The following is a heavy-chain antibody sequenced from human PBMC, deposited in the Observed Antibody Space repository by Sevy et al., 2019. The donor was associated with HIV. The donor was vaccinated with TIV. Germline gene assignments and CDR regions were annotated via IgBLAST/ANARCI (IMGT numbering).Heavy chain of an antibody. CDR2: IHWNDDE. D-gene: IGHD3-3*01. V-gene: IGHV2-5*01. J-gene: IGHJ3*02. CDR3: VHRRFSHVLNAFDI. Sequence: SGPTLVKPTQTLTLTCTFSGFSLSSSGVGVGWIRQPPGKALEWLALIHWNDDERYSPSLKTRLTITKDTSKNQVVLTMTNVDPVDTATYYCVHRRFSHVLNAFDIWGQGTMVTVSS. CDR1: GFSLSSSGVG.